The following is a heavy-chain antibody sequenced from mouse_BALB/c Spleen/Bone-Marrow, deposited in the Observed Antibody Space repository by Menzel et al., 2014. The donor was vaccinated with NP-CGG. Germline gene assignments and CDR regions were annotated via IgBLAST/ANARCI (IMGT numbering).Heavy chain of an antibody. CDR2: ISSGGGST. D-gene: IGHD4-1*01. CDR1: GFAFSSYD. J-gene: IGHJ1*01. Sequence: VQLQQSGGGLVKPGGSLKLSCAASGFAFSSYDMSWVRQTPEKRLEWVAYISSGGGSTYYPDTVKGRFTISRDNAKNTLYLQMSSLKSEDTAMYYCARHKLGHWYFDVWGAGTTVTVSS. V-gene: IGHV5-12-1*01. CDR3: ARHKLGHWYFDV.